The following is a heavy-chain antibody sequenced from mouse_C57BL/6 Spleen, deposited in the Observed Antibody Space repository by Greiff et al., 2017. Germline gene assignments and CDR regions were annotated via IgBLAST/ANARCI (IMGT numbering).Heavy chain of an antibody. CDR3: TREELEGYYAMDY. Sequence: EVHLVESGEGLVKPGGSLKLSCAASGFTFSSCAMSWVRQTPEKRLEWVAYISSGGDYIYYADTVKGRFTISRDNARNTLYLQMSSLKSEDTAMYYCTREELEGYYAMDYWGQGTSVTVSS. V-gene: IGHV5-9-1*02. D-gene: IGHD4-1*01. CDR1: GFTFSSCA. CDR2: ISSGGDYI. J-gene: IGHJ4*01.